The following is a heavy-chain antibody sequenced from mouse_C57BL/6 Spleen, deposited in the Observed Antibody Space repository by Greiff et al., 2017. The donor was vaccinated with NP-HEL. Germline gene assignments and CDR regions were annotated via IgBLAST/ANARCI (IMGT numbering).Heavy chain of an antibody. D-gene: IGHD1-1*01. CDR1: GYTFTDYY. CDR3: ARGYYGSSDYFDY. CDR2: INPNNGGT. Sequence: VQLQQSGPELVKPGASVKISCKASGYTFTDYYMNWVKQSHGKSLEWIGDINPNNGGTSYNQKFKGKATLTVDKSSSTAYMELRSLTSEDSAVYYCARGYYGSSDYFDYWGQGTTLTVSS. J-gene: IGHJ2*01. V-gene: IGHV1-26*01.